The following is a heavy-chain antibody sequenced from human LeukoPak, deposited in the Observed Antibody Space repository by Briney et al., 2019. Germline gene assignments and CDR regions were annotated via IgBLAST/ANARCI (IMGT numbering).Heavy chain of an antibody. J-gene: IGHJ4*02. CDR3: ARAQVWFGEPRLDY. V-gene: IGHV3-30*04. CDR2: ISYDGSNK. Sequence: GGSLRLSCAASGFTFSSYAMHWVRQAPGEGLEWVAVISYDGSNKYYADSVKGRFTISRDNSKNTLYLQMDSLRAEDTAVYYCARAQVWFGEPRLDYWGQGTLVTVSS. CDR1: GFTFSSYA. D-gene: IGHD3-10*01.